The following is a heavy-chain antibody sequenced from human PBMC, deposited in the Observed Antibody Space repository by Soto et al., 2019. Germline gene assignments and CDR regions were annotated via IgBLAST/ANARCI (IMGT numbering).Heavy chain of an antibody. CDR1: GYSFTSHY. CDR2: INPRDGST. Sequence: GASVKVSCKAYGYSFTSHYMHWVRQAPGQGLEWMGIINPRDGSTTYTQKFQGRVTMTRDTSTSTVYMELSSLRSEDTAVYYCAREYTGMDRHYFDYWGQGTLVTVSS. J-gene: IGHJ4*02. D-gene: IGHD5-18*01. V-gene: IGHV1-46*01. CDR3: AREYTGMDRHYFDY.